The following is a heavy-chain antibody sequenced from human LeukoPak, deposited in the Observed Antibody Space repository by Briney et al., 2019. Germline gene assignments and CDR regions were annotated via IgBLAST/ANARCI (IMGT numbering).Heavy chain of an antibody. CDR2: IYYSGST. V-gene: IGHV4-59*01. J-gene: IGHJ4*02. CDR3: ARVVKYYYDSSGYFDY. CDR1: GGSISSYY. Sequence: SETLSLTCTVSGGSISSYYWSWIRQPPGKGLEWIGYIYYSGSTNYNPSLKSRVTISVDTSKNQFSLKLSPVTAADTAVYYCARVVKYYYDSSGYFDYWGQGTLVTVSS. D-gene: IGHD3-22*01.